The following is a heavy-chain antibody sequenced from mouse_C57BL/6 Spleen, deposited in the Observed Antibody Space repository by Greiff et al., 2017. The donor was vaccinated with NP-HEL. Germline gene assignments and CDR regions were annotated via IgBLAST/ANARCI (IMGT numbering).Heavy chain of an antibody. CDR1: GYTFTSYW. Sequence: QVQLKQSGAELVRPGSSVKLSCKASGYTFTSYWMHWVKQRPIQGLEWIGNIDPSDSETHYNQKFKDKATLTVDKSSSTAYMQLSSLTSEDSAVYYCARGDGDYWGQGTTLTVSS. J-gene: IGHJ2*01. D-gene: IGHD1-2*01. CDR2: IDPSDSET. CDR3: ARGDGDY. V-gene: IGHV1-52*01.